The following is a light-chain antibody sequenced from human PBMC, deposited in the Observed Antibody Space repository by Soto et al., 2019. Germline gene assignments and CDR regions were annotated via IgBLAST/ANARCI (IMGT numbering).Light chain of an antibody. CDR2: GAS. V-gene: IGKV3-20*01. CDR3: QQYGSSPPWT. CDR1: QSVSSSY. Sequence: EIVLTQSPGTLSLSPGERATLSCRASQSVSSSYLAWYQQKPGHAPRLLIYGASSRATGIPDRFSGSGSGTDFTITISRLEPEDFVVYYCQQYGSSPPWTFGQGTKVEIK. J-gene: IGKJ1*01.